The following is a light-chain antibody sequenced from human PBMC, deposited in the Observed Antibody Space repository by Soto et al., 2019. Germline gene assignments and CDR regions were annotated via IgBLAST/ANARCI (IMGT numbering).Light chain of an antibody. J-gene: IGKJ2*01. CDR2: GAS. Sequence: EIVLTQSPGTLSLSPGERATLSCRASQSVNTRNLAWYQQKPGQAPRLLIYGASTRATGIPDRFSDSGSGTDFTLTISRLEPEDFAVYYCQQYGNSPHTFGQGTKLEIK. CDR3: QQYGNSPHT. V-gene: IGKV3-20*01. CDR1: QSVNTRN.